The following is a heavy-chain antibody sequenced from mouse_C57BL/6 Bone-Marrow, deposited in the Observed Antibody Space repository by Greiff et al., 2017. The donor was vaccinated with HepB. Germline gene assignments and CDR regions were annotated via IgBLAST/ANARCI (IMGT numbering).Heavy chain of an antibody. CDR2: IDPENGDT. D-gene: IGHD1-3*01. Sequence: EVQLQESGAELVRPGASVKLSCTASGFNIKDDYMPWVKQRPEQGLEWIGWIDPENGDTEYASKFQGKATITADTSANTAYLQLSSLTSADTSVYYCTTLFFSSPYYFDYWGQGTTLTVSS. CDR1: GFNIKDDY. V-gene: IGHV14-4*01. CDR3: TTLFFSSPYYFDY. J-gene: IGHJ2*01.